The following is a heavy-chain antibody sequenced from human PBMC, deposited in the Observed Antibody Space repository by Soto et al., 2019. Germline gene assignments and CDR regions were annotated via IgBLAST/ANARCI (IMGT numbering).Heavy chain of an antibody. V-gene: IGHV4-59*08. J-gene: IGHJ4*02. CDR1: GGSISSYY. CDR2: MYNSGST. CDR3: ASMGYHYGSGSYPLDY. D-gene: IGHD3-10*01. Sequence: SETLSLTCTVCGGSISSYYWTWIRQPPGKGLEWIGFMYNSGSTHYNPSLKSRVTISLDTSKNQFSLNLRSVTAADTAVYYCASMGYHYGSGSYPLDYWGQGTLVTVSS.